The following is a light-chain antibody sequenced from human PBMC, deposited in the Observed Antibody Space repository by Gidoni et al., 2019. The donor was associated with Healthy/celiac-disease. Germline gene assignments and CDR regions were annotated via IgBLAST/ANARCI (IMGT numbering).Light chain of an antibody. CDR2: VAS. Sequence: EMILSQSPATLSLSPGDTATRLCRASLSISSNLAWYQQRNAPAPRLLIYVASDRATGSPSSFSGRGSGTDFTLTISQLEAEDFSVYYWQQRSNWPLTFGGGTKVEIK. V-gene: IGKV3-11*01. CDR3: QQRSNWPLT. CDR1: LSISSN. J-gene: IGKJ4*01.